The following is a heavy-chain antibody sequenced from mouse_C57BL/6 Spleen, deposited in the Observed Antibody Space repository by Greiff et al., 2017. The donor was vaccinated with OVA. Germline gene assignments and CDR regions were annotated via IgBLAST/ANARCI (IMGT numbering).Heavy chain of an antibody. V-gene: IGHV1-55*01. CDR2: IYPGSGST. D-gene: IGHD1-1*01. Sequence: VQLQQPGAELVKPGASVKMSCKASGYTFTSYWITWVKQRPGQGLEWIGDIYPGSGSTNYNEKFKSKATLTVDTSSSTAYMQLSSLTSEDSAVYYCARYGSSAYYCDYWGQGTTLTVSS. CDR3: ARYGSSAYYCDY. J-gene: IGHJ2*01. CDR1: GYTFTSYW.